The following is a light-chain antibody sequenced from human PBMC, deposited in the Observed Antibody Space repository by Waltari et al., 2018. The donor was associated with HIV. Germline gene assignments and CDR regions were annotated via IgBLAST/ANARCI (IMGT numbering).Light chain of an antibody. CDR2: EVR. J-gene: IGLJ1*01. CDR3: SSYAGSYTYV. CDR1: GSDVGSKNS. V-gene: IGLV2-8*01. Sequence: QSALTQPPSASGSPGQSVTISCTATGSDVGSKNSVTWYQHHPGKAPKLIIYEVRKRPSGVPDRFSGSKSGNTASLTVSGLQAEDEADYYCSSYAGSYTYVFGTGTRLTVL.